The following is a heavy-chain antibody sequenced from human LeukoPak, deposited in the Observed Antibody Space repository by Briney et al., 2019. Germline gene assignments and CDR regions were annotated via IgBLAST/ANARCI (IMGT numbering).Heavy chain of an antibody. J-gene: IGHJ6*02. D-gene: IGHD3-9*01. CDR3: TRDLMDYDVSTGLHHYYMDV. CDR2: ISWNSGSV. CDR1: GFTFDDYA. V-gene: IGHV3-9*01. Sequence: PGGSLRLSCAASGFTFDDYAMHWVRRAPGKGLEWVSGISWNSGSVAYADSVKGRFTISRDNAKNTLYLQMNTLRVEDTAVYYCTRDLMDYDVSTGLHHYYMDVWGQGTTVTVSS.